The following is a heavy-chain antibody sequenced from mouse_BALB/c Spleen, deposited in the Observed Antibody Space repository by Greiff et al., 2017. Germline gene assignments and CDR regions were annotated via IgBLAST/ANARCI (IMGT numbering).Heavy chain of an antibody. Sequence: EVHLVESGGGLVQPGGSRKLSCAASGFTFSSFGMHWVRQAPEKGLEWVAYISSGSSTIYYADTVKGRFTISRDNPKNTLFLQMTSLRSEDTAMYYCARDGSRYFDYWGQGTTLTVSS. V-gene: IGHV5-17*02. CDR2: ISSGSSTI. D-gene: IGHD1-1*01. J-gene: IGHJ2*01. CDR1: GFTFSSFG. CDR3: ARDGSRYFDY.